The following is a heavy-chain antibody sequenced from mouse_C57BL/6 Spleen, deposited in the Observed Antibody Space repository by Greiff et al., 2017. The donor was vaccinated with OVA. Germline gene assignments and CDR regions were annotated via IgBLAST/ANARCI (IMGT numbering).Heavy chain of an antibody. J-gene: IGHJ2*01. V-gene: IGHV1-80*01. CDR2: IYPGDGDT. CDR3: ERARVIHRVVEY. CDR1: GYAFSSYW. D-gene: IGHD1-1*01. Sequence: VQLQQSGAELVKPGASVKISCKASGYAFSSYWMNWVKQRPGQGLEWIGQIYPGDGDTNYNGKFKCKATLTADKSSSTAYMQLSSLTSEASAAEFCERARVIHRVVEYWGKGTTLTVSS.